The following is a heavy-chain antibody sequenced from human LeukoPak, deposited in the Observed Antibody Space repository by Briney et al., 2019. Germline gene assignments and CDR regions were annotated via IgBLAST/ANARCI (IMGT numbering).Heavy chain of an antibody. CDR3: ARHSSGSADIFDS. CDR1: GGSMNSNY. J-gene: IGHJ4*02. Sequence: SSETLSLTCTVSGGSMNSNYWSWIRQPPGKGLEWIGYIYYSGSTNYNPSLKSRVTISVDTSKNQFSLKLSSVTAADTAVYYCARHSSGSADIFDSWGQGTLVTVFS. D-gene: IGHD3-10*01. V-gene: IGHV4-59*08. CDR2: IYYSGST.